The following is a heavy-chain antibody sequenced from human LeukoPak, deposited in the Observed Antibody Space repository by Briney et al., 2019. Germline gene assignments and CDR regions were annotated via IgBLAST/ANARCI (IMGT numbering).Heavy chain of an antibody. CDR2: ISSSSSTI. CDR3: AKARGPYGSGWYED. Sequence: GGSLRLSCAAAGFTFSSYSMNWVRQAPGKGLEWISYISSSSSTIYYADSVKGRFTISRDNSKNTLYLQMNSRRAEDTAVYYCAKARGPYGSGWYEDWGQGTLVTVSS. V-gene: IGHV3-48*01. D-gene: IGHD6-19*01. CDR1: GFTFSSYS. J-gene: IGHJ4*02.